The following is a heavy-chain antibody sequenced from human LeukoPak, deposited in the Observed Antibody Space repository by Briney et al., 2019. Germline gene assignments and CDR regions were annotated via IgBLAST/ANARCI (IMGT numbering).Heavy chain of an antibody. V-gene: IGHV3-15*01. Sequence: GGSLRLSCAASGFTFSNAWMSWVRQAPGKGLEWVGRIKSKTDGGTTDYAAPVKGRFTISRDDSKNTLHLQMNSLKTEDTAVYYCTTENYYDFWSGYYRWVGYWGQGTLVTVSS. J-gene: IGHJ4*02. CDR3: TTENYYDFWSGYYRWVGY. CDR2: IKSKTDGGTT. CDR1: GFTFSNAW. D-gene: IGHD3-3*01.